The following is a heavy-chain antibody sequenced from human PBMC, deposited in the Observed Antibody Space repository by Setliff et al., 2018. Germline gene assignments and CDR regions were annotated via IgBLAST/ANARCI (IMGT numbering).Heavy chain of an antibody. CDR3: ARTCSGSGCYAGLES. CDR2: ISCDSIYI. V-gene: IGHV3-23*01. D-gene: IGHD2-15*01. J-gene: IGHJ4*02. Sequence: GSLRLSCAASGFTFDTYSMSWGRQAPGKGLEWVSAISCDSIYIYYADSVKGRFTISRDNSRNTLYLQMNSLRPEDTAVYYCARTCSGSGCYAGLESWCQGTPVTVSS. CDR1: GFTFDTYS.